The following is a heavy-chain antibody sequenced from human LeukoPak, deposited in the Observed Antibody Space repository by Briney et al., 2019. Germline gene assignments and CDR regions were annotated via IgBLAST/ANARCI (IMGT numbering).Heavy chain of an antibody. Sequence: PGGSLKISCKGSGYSFTNYWINWVRHMPGKGLEWMGRIDPSDSYPSYSPSFQGHVIISADKSISTAYLQWSSLQASDTAMYYCASPLNSGWNLGSWGRGTLVTVSS. CDR2: IDPSDSYP. D-gene: IGHD6-19*01. J-gene: IGHJ4*02. V-gene: IGHV5-10-1*01. CDR1: GYSFTNYW. CDR3: ASPLNSGWNLGS.